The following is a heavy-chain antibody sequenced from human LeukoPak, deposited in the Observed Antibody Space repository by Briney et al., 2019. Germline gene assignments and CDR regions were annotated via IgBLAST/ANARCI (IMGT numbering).Heavy chain of an antibody. CDR1: GFTFGSYS. D-gene: IGHD3-10*01. CDR3: ARISGITMVRGVTADY. Sequence: GGSLRLSCAAAGFTFGSYSMNWVRQAPGKGLEWVSSISSSSSYIYYADSVKGRFTISRDNAKNSLYLQMNSLRAEDTAVYYCARISGITMVRGVTADYWGQGTLVTVSS. J-gene: IGHJ4*02. V-gene: IGHV3-21*01. CDR2: ISSSSSYI.